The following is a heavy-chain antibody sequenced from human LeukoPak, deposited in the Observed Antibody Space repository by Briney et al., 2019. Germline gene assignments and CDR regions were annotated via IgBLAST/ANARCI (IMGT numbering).Heavy chain of an antibody. J-gene: IGHJ4*02. CDR1: GYTFTTYD. D-gene: IGHD3-16*01. V-gene: IGHV1-8*01. CDR2: MNPNNGEA. Sequence: GASVKVSCMASGYTFTTYDINWVRQAPGQGLEWMGWMNPNNGEAGSAQKFQGRLTMTRDTARATAFMEPSSLRSVDTAVYYCARWGGRDLDTDFDYWGQGTLVTVSS. CDR3: ARWGGRDLDTDFDY.